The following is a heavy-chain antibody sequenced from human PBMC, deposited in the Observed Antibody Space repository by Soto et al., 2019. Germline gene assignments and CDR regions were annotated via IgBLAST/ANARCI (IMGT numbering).Heavy chain of an antibody. D-gene: IGHD4-4*01. CDR3: ARAPMTTVTSWEGGGHYYYYGMDV. Sequence: ASVKVSCKASGYTFTSYAMHWVRQAPGQRLEWMGWINAGNGNTKYSQKFQGRVTITRDTSASTAYMELSSLRSEDTAVYYCARAPMTTVTSWEGGGHYYYYGMDVWGQGTTVTVSS. V-gene: IGHV1-3*01. J-gene: IGHJ6*02. CDR2: INAGNGNT. CDR1: GYTFTSYA.